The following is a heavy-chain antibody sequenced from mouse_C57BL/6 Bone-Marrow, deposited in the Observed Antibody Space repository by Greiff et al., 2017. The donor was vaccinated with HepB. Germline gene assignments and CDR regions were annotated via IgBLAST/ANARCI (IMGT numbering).Heavy chain of an antibody. V-gene: IGHV1-64*01. CDR2: IHPNSGST. CDR1: GYTFTSYW. CDR3: ARWWLLPSWFAY. Sequence: QVQLQQPGAELVKPGASVKLSCKASGYTFTSYWMHWVKQRPGQGLEWIGMIHPNSGSTNYNEKFKSKATLTVDKSSSTAYMQLSSLTSEDSAVYYCARWWLLPSWFAYWGQGTLVTVSA. D-gene: IGHD2-3*01. J-gene: IGHJ3*01.